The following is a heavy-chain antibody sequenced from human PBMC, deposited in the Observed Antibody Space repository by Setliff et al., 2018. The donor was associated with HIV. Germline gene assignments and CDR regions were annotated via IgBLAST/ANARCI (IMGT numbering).Heavy chain of an antibody. CDR2: IYPGDSDT. V-gene: IGHV5-51*01. D-gene: IGHD1-26*01. J-gene: IGHJ6*02. CDR1: GYSFTAFW. CDR3: ARCSGSYPCDGMDV. Sequence: GESLKISCKASGYSFTAFWIGWVRQIPGEGLEWMGIIYPGDSDTRYSPSFQGQVTISADKSISIAYLQWNSLKASDTAMYYCARCSGSYPCDGMDVWGQGTTVTVSS.